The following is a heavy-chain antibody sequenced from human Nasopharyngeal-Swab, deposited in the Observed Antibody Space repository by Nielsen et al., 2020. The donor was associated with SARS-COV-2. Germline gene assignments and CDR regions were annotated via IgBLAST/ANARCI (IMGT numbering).Heavy chain of an antibody. V-gene: IGHV3-23*01. D-gene: IGHD6-13*01. CDR2: ITGNSDTT. CDR3: ARPLSRDSTWTTEANWFDP. Sequence: GESLKISCAASGFTFSSYSMSWLRQAPGKGLEWVSTITGNSDTTYYADSLKGRFTISRDNSENTVYLQKNSLKAEDKALYHCARPLSRDSTWTTEANWFDPWGQGTLVTVSS. CDR1: GFTFSSYS. J-gene: IGHJ5*02.